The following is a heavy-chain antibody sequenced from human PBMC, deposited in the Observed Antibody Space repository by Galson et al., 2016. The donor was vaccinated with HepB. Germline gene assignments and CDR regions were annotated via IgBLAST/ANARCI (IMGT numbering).Heavy chain of an antibody. Sequence: CAISGDSVSSKSAAWNWIRHSPSRGLEWLGRTYHTSNWYSDNAVSVKSRITINPDTSKNQFSLQLNSVTPEDTAVYYCARGHLVVPFSFYFDSWGQGSLVTVSS. CDR2: TYHTSNWYS. V-gene: IGHV6-1*01. CDR1: GDSVSSKSAA. CDR3: ARGHLVVPFSFYFDS. J-gene: IGHJ4*02. D-gene: IGHD2-15*01.